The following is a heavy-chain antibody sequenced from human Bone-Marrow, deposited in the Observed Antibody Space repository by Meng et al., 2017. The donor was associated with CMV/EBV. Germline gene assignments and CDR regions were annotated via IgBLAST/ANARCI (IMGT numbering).Heavy chain of an antibody. D-gene: IGHD3-22*01. J-gene: IGHJ3*02. CDR3: AIYYDSSGLKVDAFDI. CDR2: IRYDGSNK. V-gene: IGHV3-30*02. Sequence: GESLKISCAASGFTFSSYGMHWVRQAPGKGLEWVAFIRYDGSNKYYADSVKGRFTISRDNSKNTLYLQMNSLRAEDTAVYYCAIYYDSSGLKVDAFDIWGQGTMVT. CDR1: GFTFSSYG.